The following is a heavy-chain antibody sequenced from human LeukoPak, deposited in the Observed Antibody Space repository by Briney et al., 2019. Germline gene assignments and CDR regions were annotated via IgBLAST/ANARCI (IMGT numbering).Heavy chain of an antibody. D-gene: IGHD3-10*01. Sequence: SVKVSCKASGYTFTSYDINWVRQATGQGLEWMGGIIPIFGTANYAQKFQGRVTITTDESTSTAYMELSSLRSEDTAVYYCARGGYYGAGSYYYYYYYMDVWGKGTTVTVSS. J-gene: IGHJ6*03. CDR2: IIPIFGTA. CDR1: GYTFTSYD. V-gene: IGHV1-69*05. CDR3: ARGGYYGAGSYYYYYYYMDV.